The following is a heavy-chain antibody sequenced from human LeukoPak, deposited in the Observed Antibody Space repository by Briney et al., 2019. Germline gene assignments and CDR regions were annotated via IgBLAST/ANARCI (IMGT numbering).Heavy chain of an antibody. V-gene: IGHV1-24*01. CDR2: FDPEDGET. Sequence: ASVKVSCKVSGYTHTELSMNWVRQAPGKGLEWMGRFDPEDGETIYTQKFQGRVTMTEDTSTDTAYMELTSLRSEDTAVYYCATDFYRGLQFDYWGQGTLVIVSS. D-gene: IGHD2/OR15-2a*01. CDR3: ATDFYRGLQFDY. J-gene: IGHJ4*02. CDR1: GYTHTELS.